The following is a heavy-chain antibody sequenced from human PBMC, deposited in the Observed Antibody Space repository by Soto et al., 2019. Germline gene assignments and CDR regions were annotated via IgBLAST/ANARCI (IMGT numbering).Heavy chain of an antibody. J-gene: IGHJ4*02. D-gene: IGHD7-27*01. CDR2: ISSSSSYI. CDR3: ASSLGISSPLRARYY. Sequence: GGSLRLSCAASGFTFSSYSMNWVRQAPGKGLEWVSSISSSSSYIYYADSVKGRFTISRDNAKNSLYLQMNSLRAEDTAVYYCASSLGISSPLRARYYWGQGTLVTVSS. CDR1: GFTFSSYS. V-gene: IGHV3-21*01.